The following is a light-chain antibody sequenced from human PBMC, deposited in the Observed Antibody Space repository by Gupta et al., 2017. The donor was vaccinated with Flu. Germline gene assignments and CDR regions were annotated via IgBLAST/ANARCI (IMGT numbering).Light chain of an antibody. CDR2: EAS. CDR3: QQYETRPPCT. Sequence: DIQVTTYPSSLSASVGDRVTITCQTSHDIAKFLIWYQVKPRKAPKLLINEASHLEGGVPPRFSGGGCGSDFTFTISGRQDEDVAAYFYQQYETRPPCTFGQGTKVDIK. CDR1: HDIAKF. V-gene: IGKV1-33*01. J-gene: IGKJ2*02.